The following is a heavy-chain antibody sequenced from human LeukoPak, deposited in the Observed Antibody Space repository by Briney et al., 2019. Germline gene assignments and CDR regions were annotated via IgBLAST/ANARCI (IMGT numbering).Heavy chain of an antibody. Sequence: SETLSLTCTVSGASVSSGSYYWSWIRQPPGKGLEWIGYIYYSGSTNYNPSLKSRVTISVDTSKNQFSLKLSSVTAADTAVYYCARGEYSSGYLTHYFDYWGQGTLVTVSS. D-gene: IGHD3-22*01. CDR2: IYYSGST. V-gene: IGHV4-61*01. CDR1: GASVSSGSYY. CDR3: ARGEYSSGYLTHYFDY. J-gene: IGHJ4*02.